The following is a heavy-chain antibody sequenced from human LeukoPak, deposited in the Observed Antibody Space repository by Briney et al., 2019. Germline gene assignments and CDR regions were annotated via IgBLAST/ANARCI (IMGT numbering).Heavy chain of an antibody. D-gene: IGHD3-16*01. CDR1: GFTFSSTL. CDR3: AKNGGPHGMDV. CDR2: IKHDGSET. Sequence: PGGSLRLSCAASGFTFSSTLMSWVRQAPGKGLEWVANIKHDGSETNYVDSVKGRFTISRDNAKNSLHLQMNSLRVEDTAVYYCAKNGGPHGMDVWGQGTTVTVSS. V-gene: IGHV3-7*02. J-gene: IGHJ6*02.